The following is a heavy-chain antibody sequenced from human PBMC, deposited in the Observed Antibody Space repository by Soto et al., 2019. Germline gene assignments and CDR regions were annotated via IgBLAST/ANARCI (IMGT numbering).Heavy chain of an antibody. J-gene: IGHJ5*02. CDR1: GFTFSSYA. CDR2: ISYDGSNK. D-gene: IGHD3-3*01. V-gene: IGHV3-30-3*01. Sequence: SGGSLRLSCAASGFTFSSYAMHWVRQAPGKGLEWVAVISYDGSNKYYADSVKGRFTISRDNSKNTLYLQMNSLRAEDTAVYYCARDRGKLRFLDRLRGNWSDPWGQGTLVTVSS. CDR3: ARDRGKLRFLDRLRGNWSDP.